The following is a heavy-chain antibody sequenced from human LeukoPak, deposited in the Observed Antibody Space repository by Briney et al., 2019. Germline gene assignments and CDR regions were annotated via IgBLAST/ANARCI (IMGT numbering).Heavy chain of an antibody. CDR1: GYSFATYW. CDR2: IYPGDSDT. V-gene: IGHV5-51*01. D-gene: IGHD4-17*01. Sequence: HGESLKISCKGSGYSFATYWIAWVRQMPGKGLEWMGIIYPGDSDTRYSPSFGGQVTISADKSISTAYLQWNSLKASDTAMYYCARRHEYGDYHDAVDIWGQGTMVTVSS. J-gene: IGHJ3*02. CDR3: ARRHEYGDYHDAVDI.